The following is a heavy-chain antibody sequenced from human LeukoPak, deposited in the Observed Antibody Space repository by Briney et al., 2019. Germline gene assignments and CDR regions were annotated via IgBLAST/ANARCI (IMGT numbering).Heavy chain of an antibody. CDR1: GFTFSSYG. V-gene: IGHV3-30*02. D-gene: IGHD2-2*01. CDR2: IRYDGSNK. Sequence: GGSLRLACAASGFTFSSYGMHWVRQAPGKGLEWVAFIRYDGSNKYYADSVKGRFTISRDNSKNTLYLQMNSLRAEDTAVYYCAKILVVVPAEHYFDYWGQGTLVTVSS. J-gene: IGHJ4*02. CDR3: AKILVVVPAEHYFDY.